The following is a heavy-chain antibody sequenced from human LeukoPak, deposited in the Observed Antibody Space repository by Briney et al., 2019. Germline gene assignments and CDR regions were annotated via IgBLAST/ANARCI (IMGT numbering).Heavy chain of an antibody. V-gene: IGHV7-4-1*02. J-gene: IGHJ5*02. Sequence: ASVKVSCKASGYTFTSYAMNWVRQAPGQGLEWMGWINTNTGNPTYAQGFTGRFVFSLDTSVSTAYLQISSLKAEDTAVHYCARDRGSSGWDNWNWFDPWGQGTLVTVSS. CDR3: ARDRGSSGWDNWNWFDP. CDR2: INTNTGNP. CDR1: GYTFTSYA. D-gene: IGHD6-19*01.